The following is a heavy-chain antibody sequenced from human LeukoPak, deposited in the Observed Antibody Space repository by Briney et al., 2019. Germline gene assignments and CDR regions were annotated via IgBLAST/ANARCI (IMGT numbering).Heavy chain of an antibody. D-gene: IGHD2-15*01. CDR1: GYTFTGYY. Sequence: ASVKVSCKASGYTFTGYYMHWVRQAPGQGLEWMGWINPNSGGTNYAQKFQGRVTMTRDTSISTAYMELSRLRSDDTAVYYCARDVVVVAATAAGDAFDIWGQGTMVTASS. J-gene: IGHJ3*02. CDR2: INPNSGGT. V-gene: IGHV1-2*02. CDR3: ARDVVVVAATAAGDAFDI.